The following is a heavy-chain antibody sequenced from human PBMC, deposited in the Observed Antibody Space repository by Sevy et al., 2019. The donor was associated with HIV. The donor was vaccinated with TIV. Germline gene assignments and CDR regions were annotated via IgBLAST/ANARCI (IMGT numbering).Heavy chain of an antibody. Sequence: GGSLRLSCAATGFTFSQYGMECVRQAPGKGLEWVAFIRYDGSTKYYADSVKGRFTISRDNSKNMLYLQMNSLRPEDTALYSCAKHRDTLAAAAYLDHWGQGTLVTVSS. CDR1: GFTFSQYG. CDR3: AKHRDTLAAAAYLDH. CDR2: IRYDGSTK. D-gene: IGHD6-13*01. V-gene: IGHV3-30*02. J-gene: IGHJ4*02.